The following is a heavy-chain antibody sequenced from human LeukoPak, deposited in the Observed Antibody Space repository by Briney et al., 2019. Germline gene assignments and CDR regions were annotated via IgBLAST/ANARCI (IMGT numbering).Heavy chain of an antibody. CDR3: AKDPMGIGPAFDI. CDR1: GFTFSSYS. D-gene: IGHD7-27*01. Sequence: GGSLRLSCAASGFTFSSYSMNWVRQAPGKGLEWVSAISGSGGDTSYAGSVKGRFTISRDNSKNTLYLQMNSLRADDTAVHYCAKDPMGIGPAFDIWGQGTMVTVSS. CDR2: ISGSGGDT. V-gene: IGHV3-23*01. J-gene: IGHJ3*02.